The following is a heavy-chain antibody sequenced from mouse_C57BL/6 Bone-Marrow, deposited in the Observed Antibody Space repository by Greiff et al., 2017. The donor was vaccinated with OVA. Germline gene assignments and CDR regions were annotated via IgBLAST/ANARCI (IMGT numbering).Heavy chain of an antibody. V-gene: IGHV5-6*01. CDR2: ISSGGSYT. D-gene: IGHD2-3*01. J-gene: IGHJ1*03. CDR3: ARHPIYEGYLYWYFDV. Sequence: EVKLVESGGDLVKPGGSLQLSCAASGFTFSSYGMSWVRQTPDKRLEWVATISSGGSYTYYPDSVKGRFTISRDNAKNTLYLPLSSLKSEDTAMDYWARHPIYEGYLYWYFDVWGTGTTVTVSS. CDR1: GFTFSSYG.